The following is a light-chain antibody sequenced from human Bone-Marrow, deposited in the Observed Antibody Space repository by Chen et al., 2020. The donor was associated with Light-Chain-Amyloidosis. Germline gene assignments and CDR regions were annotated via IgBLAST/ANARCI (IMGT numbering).Light chain of an antibody. CDR3: QQHDNLPYT. CDR1: QDISND. J-gene: IGKJ2*01. V-gene: IGKV1-33*01. Sequence: DIQLTKSPSSLSASVGDRLTITCQASQDISNDLNWYQQKPGKAPKLLIYAASDLQTGVPSRFSGRGSGTGFTFTISSLQPEDIATYYCQQHDNLPYTFGQGTKLEIK. CDR2: AAS.